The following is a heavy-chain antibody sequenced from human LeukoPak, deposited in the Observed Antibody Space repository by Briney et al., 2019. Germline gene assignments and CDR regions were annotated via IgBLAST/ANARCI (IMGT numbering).Heavy chain of an antibody. CDR1: GYTFTSFG. J-gene: IGHJ5*02. Sequence: GASVKVSCKASGYTFTSFGISWVRQAPGQGLEWMGWISGLNAGIKYAQNFQGRVTMTTDTSTSTVYMELRSLRSDDTGVYYCARDLLVICRSTHCQKDENWFDPWGQGTLVIVSS. D-gene: IGHD2-2*01. CDR3: ARDLLVICRSTHCQKDENWFDP. CDR2: ISGLNAGI. V-gene: IGHV1-18*04.